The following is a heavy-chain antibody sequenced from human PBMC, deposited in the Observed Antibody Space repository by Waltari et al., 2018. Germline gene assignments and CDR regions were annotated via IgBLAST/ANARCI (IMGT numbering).Heavy chain of an antibody. CDR3: ARGSSRVDF. D-gene: IGHD2-2*01. CDR1: GYIFTGIY. Sequence: QVQLVQSGAEVRKPGASVKVYCKASGYIFTGIYINWVRQAPGQGFEWMGWINPHSGDTNYAQKFRGRITMTRDTAITTAYIELSSLTSDDTAVYYCARGSSRVDFWGQGTLVTVSS. J-gene: IGHJ4*02. CDR2: INPHSGDT. V-gene: IGHV1-2*02.